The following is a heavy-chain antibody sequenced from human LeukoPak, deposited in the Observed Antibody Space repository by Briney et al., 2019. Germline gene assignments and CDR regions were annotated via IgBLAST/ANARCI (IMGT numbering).Heavy chain of an antibody. V-gene: IGHV3-7*01. CDR1: GFTFSSYW. Sequence: PGGSLRLSCAASGFTFSSYWMNWARKAPGKGLEWVANIKKDGSETYYVDSVKGRFTISRDNAKNSLYLQMNSLRAEDTAVYYCARDRTGNDYWGQGALVTVSS. CDR3: ARDRTGNDY. D-gene: IGHD1-1*01. J-gene: IGHJ4*02. CDR2: IKKDGSET.